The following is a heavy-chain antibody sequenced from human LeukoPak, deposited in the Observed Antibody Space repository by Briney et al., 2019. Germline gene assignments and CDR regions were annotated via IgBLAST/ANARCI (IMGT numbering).Heavy chain of an antibody. CDR3: ARVPTPPGYLGVDYYGMDV. CDR1: GYTFTSYG. Sequence: ASVKVSCKASGYTFTSYGISWVRQAPGQGLEWMGWISAYNGNTNYAQKLQGRVTMTTDTSTSTAYMELRSLRSDDTAVYYCARVPTPPGYLGVDYYGMDVWGQGTTVTVSS. V-gene: IGHV1-18*01. CDR2: ISAYNGNT. D-gene: IGHD3-22*01. J-gene: IGHJ6*02.